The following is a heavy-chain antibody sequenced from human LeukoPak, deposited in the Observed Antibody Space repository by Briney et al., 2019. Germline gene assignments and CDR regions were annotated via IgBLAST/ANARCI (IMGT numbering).Heavy chain of an antibody. Sequence: SETLSLTCAVYGGSFSGYYWSWIRQPPGKGLEWIGEINHSGSTNYNPSLKSRVTISVDTSKNQFPLKLSSVTAADTAVYYCARTSIAARRANAFDIWGQGTMVTVSS. CDR2: INHSGST. V-gene: IGHV4-34*01. J-gene: IGHJ3*02. D-gene: IGHD6-6*01. CDR1: GGSFSGYY. CDR3: ARTSIAARRANAFDI.